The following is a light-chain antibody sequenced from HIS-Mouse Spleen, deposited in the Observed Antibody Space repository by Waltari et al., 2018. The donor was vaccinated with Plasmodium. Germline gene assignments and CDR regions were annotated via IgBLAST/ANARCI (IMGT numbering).Light chain of an antibody. Sequence: QSALTQPRSVSGSPGQSVTISCPGTSSDVGCYHYFSWYQQHPGKAPKLMIYDVSKRPSGVPDRFSGSKSGNTASLTISGLQAEDEADYYCCSYAGSYTWVFGGGTKLTVL. V-gene: IGLV2-11*01. CDR1: SSDVGCYHY. CDR3: CSYAGSYTWV. J-gene: IGLJ3*02. CDR2: DVS.